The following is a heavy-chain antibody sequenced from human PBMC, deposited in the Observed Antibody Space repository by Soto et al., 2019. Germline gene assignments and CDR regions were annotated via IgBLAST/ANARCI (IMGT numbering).Heavy chain of an antibody. CDR1: GGTFSSYA. D-gene: IGHD5-12*01. J-gene: IGHJ6*02. Sequence: SVKVSCKASGGTFSSYAISWVRRAPGQGLEWTGGIIPIFGTANYAQKFQGRVTITADKSTSTAYMELSSLRSEDTAVYYCARGREAATIYYGMDVWGQGTTVTVSS. CDR3: ARGREAATIYYGMDV. V-gene: IGHV1-69*06. CDR2: IIPIFGTA.